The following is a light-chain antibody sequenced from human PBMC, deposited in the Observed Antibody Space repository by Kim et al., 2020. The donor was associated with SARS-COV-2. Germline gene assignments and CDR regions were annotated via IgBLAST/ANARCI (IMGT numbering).Light chain of an antibody. CDR2: DAS. Sequence: PGERATLSGRASQSIDTSLAWYQHRPGQAPRLLVYDASIRATGVPERCSGSGSGTDFTLTISSLEPEDFSTYYCQQRDSWPPAVSFGGGTKVDIK. CDR3: QQRDSWPPAVS. CDR1: QSIDTS. J-gene: IGKJ4*01. V-gene: IGKV3-11*01.